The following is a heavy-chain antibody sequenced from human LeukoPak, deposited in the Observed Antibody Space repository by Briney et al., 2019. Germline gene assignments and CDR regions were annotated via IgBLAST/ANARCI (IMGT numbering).Heavy chain of an antibody. Sequence: GGSLRLSCAASGFTFSSYGMHWVRQAPGKGLEWVAVISYDGSNKYYADSVKGRFSISRDNSRNTVYLQMSDLRAEDTAIYYCAKITKATTPNYWGQGTLVTVSS. CDR2: ISYDGSNK. CDR3: AKITKATTPNY. J-gene: IGHJ4*02. D-gene: IGHD4-17*01. CDR1: GFTFSSYG. V-gene: IGHV3-30*18.